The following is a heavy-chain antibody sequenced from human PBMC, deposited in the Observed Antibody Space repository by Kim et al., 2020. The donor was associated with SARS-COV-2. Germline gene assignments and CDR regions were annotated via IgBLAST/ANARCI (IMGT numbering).Heavy chain of an antibody. J-gene: IGHJ4*02. Sequence: NYSPSLKSRVTISVDTSKNQFSLKLSSVTAADTAVYYCARGRGDSSGYFNWGQGTLVTVSS. CDR3: ARGRGDSSGYFN. D-gene: IGHD3-22*01. V-gene: IGHV4-34*01.